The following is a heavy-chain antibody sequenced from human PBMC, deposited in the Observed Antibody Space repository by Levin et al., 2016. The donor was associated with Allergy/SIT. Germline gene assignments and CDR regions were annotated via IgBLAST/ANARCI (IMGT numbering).Heavy chain of an antibody. CDR3: AGGYGKGTAHRH. CDR2: IYHSGVT. V-gene: IGHV4-34*01. D-gene: IGHD2-15*01. Sequence: SETLSLTCVVYGGSFSGYYWSWVRQPPRKGLEWIASIYHSGVTYFSPHLKGRATMSVDMSKNRFSLNLTSVTAADSGVYYCAGGYGKGTAHRHWGRGTLVSVSS. CDR1: GGSFSGYY. J-gene: IGHJ4*02.